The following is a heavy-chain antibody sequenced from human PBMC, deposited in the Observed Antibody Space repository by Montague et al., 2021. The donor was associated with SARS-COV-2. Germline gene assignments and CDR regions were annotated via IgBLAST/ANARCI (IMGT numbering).Heavy chain of an antibody. J-gene: IGHJ5*02. CDR3: ARHAIKFTHWFDP. CDR2: IYYSGST. D-gene: IGHD3-9*01. CDR1: GGSISSSSYY. Sequence: SETLSLTCTVSGGSISSSSYYWGWIRQPPGKGLEWIGSIYYSGSTYYNPSLKSRVTISVDTSKNQFSLKLSSVTAADTAVYYCARHAIKFTHWFDPWGQGTLVTVSS. V-gene: IGHV4-39*01.